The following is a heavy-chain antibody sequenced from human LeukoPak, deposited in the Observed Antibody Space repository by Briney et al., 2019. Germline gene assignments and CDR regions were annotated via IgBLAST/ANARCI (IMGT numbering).Heavy chain of an antibody. CDR3: ARGKAAAIFSWFDP. Sequence: SVKVSCKASGGTFSSYAISWVRQAPGQGLEWMGGIIPIFGTANYAQKLQGRVTITTDESTSTAYMELSSLRSEDTAVYYCARGKAAAIFSWFDPWGQGTLVTVSS. J-gene: IGHJ5*02. V-gene: IGHV1-69*05. D-gene: IGHD2-2*01. CDR1: GGTFSSYA. CDR2: IIPIFGTA.